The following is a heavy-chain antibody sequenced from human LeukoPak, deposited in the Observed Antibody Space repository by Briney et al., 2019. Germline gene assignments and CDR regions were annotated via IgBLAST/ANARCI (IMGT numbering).Heavy chain of an antibody. V-gene: IGHV4-39*01. CDR1: GGSISSSSYY. J-gene: IGHJ4*02. CDR2: IYYSGST. D-gene: IGHD3-22*01. Sequence: PSETLSLTCTVSGGSISSSSYYWGWIRQPPGKGLEWIGSIYYSGSTYYNPSLKNRVTISVDTSKNQFSLKLSSVTAADTAVYYCAGFTMIVFWGQGTLVTVSS. CDR3: AGFTMIVF.